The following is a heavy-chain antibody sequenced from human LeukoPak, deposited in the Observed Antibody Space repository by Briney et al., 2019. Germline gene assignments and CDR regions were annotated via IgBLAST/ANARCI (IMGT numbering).Heavy chain of an antibody. D-gene: IGHD3-10*01. CDR3: AREGEYYYGSGSYYYLDY. V-gene: IGHV3-21*01. CDR1: GFTFSSYS. J-gene: IGHJ4*02. Sequence: PGGSLRLSCAASGFTFSSYSMNWVRQAPGKGLEWVSSISSSSSYIYYADSVKGRFTISRDNSKNTLYLQMNSLRAEDTAVYYCAREGEYYYGSGSYYYLDYWGQGTLVTVSS. CDR2: ISSSSSYI.